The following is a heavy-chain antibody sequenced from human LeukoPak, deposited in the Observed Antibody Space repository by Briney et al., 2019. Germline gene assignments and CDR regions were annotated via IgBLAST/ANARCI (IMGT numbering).Heavy chain of an antibody. D-gene: IGHD6-6*01. CDR1: GGTFSSYA. CDR2: ISAYNGNT. Sequence: GASVKVSCKASGGTFSSYAISWVRQAPGQGLEWMGWISAYNGNTNYAQKLQGRVTMTTDTSTSTAYLELRSLRSDDTAVYYCANTIGARLMYFDYWGQGTLVTVSS. CDR3: ANTIGARLMYFDY. J-gene: IGHJ4*02. V-gene: IGHV1-18*01.